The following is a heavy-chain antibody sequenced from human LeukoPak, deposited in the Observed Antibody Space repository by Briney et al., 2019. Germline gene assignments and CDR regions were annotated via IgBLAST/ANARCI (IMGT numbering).Heavy chain of an antibody. CDR3: ARGFSH. CDR1: GGSFNNYY. J-gene: IGHJ4*02. Sequence: SETLSLTCAVFGGSFNNYYWSWLRQPPGKGLEWTGEISHSGDTNYNPSLKSRVTMSLDTSKNQFFLNLNSVTAADTAVYYCARGFSHWGQGTLVTVSS. V-gene: IGHV4-34*01. CDR2: ISHSGDT.